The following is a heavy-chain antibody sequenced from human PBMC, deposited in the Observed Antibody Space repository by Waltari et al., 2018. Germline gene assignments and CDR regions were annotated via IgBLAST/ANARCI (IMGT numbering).Heavy chain of an antibody. CDR1: GDSLPSDIYS. D-gene: IGHD2-21*01. CDR3: ARQGYCGGDCYSDT. V-gene: IGHV4-39*01. J-gene: IGHJ5*02. Sequence: QLQLQESGPGLVTPSETLSLTCTVSGDSLPSDIYSWGWIRQPPGKGLEWIATISYRGATYYSPSLKSRVTISIDTSKNQFSLKVTSVTAADTAVYYCARQGYCGGDCYSDTWGQGTLVTVSP. CDR2: ISYRGAT.